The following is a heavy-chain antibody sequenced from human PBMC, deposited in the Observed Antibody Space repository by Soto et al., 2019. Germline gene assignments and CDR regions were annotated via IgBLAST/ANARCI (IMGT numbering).Heavy chain of an antibody. J-gene: IGHJ6*02. Sequence: PWESLKISCKGSGYSFTSYWISWVRQMPGKGLEWMGRIDPSDSYTNYSPSFQGHVTISADKSISTAYLQWSSLKASDTAMYYCAGLRHYYDSSGYLFNGMDVWGQGTTVTVSS. CDR1: GYSFTSYW. CDR3: AGLRHYYDSSGYLFNGMDV. D-gene: IGHD3-22*01. CDR2: IDPSDSYT. V-gene: IGHV5-10-1*01.